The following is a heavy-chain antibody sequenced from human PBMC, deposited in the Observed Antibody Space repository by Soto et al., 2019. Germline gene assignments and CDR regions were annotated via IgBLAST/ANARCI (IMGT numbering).Heavy chain of an antibody. V-gene: IGHV3-23*01. CDR3: AKARFLATPRWLDP. J-gene: IGHJ5*02. CDR2: ISGSGGST. D-gene: IGHD3-3*01. CDR1: GFTFSSYA. Sequence: GGSLRLSCAASGFTFSSYAMSWVRQAPGKGLEWVSAISGSGGSTYYADSVEGRSTISRDNSKNTLYLQINSLRAEDTAVYYCAKARFLATPRWLDPWGQGTLVTVYS.